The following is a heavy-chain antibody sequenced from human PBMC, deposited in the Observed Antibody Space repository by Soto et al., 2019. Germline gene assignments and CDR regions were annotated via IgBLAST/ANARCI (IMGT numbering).Heavy chain of an antibody. V-gene: IGHV4-34*01. CDR2: INDSGNI. CDR1: GGSFSGYQ. D-gene: IGHD3-10*01. Sequence: QVQLQQWGAGLLKPSETLSLTCAVYGGSFSGYQWSWIRQTPGKGLEWIGEINDSGNINYNPSLKRRVTILVHTAKKQISLKLISVTAADTAVYYCARGLIVWFGELSRRGGYYYDMDVWGQGTTVTVSS. J-gene: IGHJ6*02. CDR3: ARGLIVWFGELSRRGGYYYDMDV.